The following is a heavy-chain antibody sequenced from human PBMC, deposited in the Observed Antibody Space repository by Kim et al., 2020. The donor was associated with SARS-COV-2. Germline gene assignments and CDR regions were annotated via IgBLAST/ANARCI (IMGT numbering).Heavy chain of an antibody. CDR2: ISAYNGNT. D-gene: IGHD3-10*01. V-gene: IGHV1-18*01. J-gene: IGHJ3*02. CDR3: ARYYGPRPPDDAFDI. CDR1: GYTFTSYG. Sequence: ASVKVSCKASGYTFTSYGISWVRQAPGQGLEWMGWISAYNGNTNYAQKLQGRVTMTTDTSTSTAYMELRSLRSDDTAVYYCARYYGPRPPDDAFDIWGQGTMVTVSS.